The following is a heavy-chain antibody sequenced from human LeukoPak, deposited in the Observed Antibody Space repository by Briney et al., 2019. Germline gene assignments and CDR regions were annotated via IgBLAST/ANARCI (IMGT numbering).Heavy chain of an antibody. J-gene: IGHJ4*02. CDR2: INPSGDAT. V-gene: IGHV1-46*01. CDR1: GYTFSIYY. Sequence: ASVKVSCKASGYTFSIYYMHWVRPAPGQGLEWMGIINPSGDATAYAQRFQGRVTMTSDTSTNTLYMELSSLRSEDTAVYYCARGGDYGDYLEHWGQGTLVTVSS. CDR3: ARGGDYGDYLEH. D-gene: IGHD4-17*01.